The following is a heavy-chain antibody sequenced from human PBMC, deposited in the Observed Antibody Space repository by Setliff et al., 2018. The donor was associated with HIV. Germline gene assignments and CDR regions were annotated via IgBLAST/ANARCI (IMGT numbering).Heavy chain of an antibody. CDR1: GFSFGSFA. CDR3: AREATPRHSSGWVYFDY. CDR2: ISGNGDDT. D-gene: IGHD6-19*01. Sequence: GESLKISCSASGFSFGSFAMHWVRQAPGKGLEYVSVISGNGDDTYYADSVKGRFTMSRDNAKDSVYLQMNTLRVEDTAVYYCAREATPRHSSGWVYFDYWGQGMMVTVSS. V-gene: IGHV3-64*04. J-gene: IGHJ4*02.